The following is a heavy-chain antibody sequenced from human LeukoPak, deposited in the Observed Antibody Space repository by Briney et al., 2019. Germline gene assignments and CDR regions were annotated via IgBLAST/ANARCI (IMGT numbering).Heavy chain of an antibody. J-gene: IGHJ6*03. V-gene: IGHV1-18*01. CDR1: GYTFTSYG. CDR3: ARDRLGIFKDYYYYYMDV. Sequence: ASVKVSGKASGYTFTSYGISWVRQAPGQGLEWMGWISAYNGNTNYAQKLQGRVTMTTDTSTSTAYMELRSLRSDDTAVYYCARDRLGIFKDYYYYYMDVWGKGTTVTVSS. D-gene: IGHD7-27*01. CDR2: ISAYNGNT.